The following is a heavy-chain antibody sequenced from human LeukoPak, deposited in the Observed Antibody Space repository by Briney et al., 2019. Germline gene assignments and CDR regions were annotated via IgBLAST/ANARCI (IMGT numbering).Heavy chain of an antibody. D-gene: IGHD5-18*01. J-gene: IGHJ3*02. CDR2: IYYSGST. V-gene: IGHV4-39*02. CDR1: GGSISNYY. Sequence: PSETLSLTCTVSGGSISNYYWGWIRQPPGKGLEWIGSIYYSGSTYYNPSLKSRVTISVDTSKNQFSLKLSSVTAADTAVYYCARDMLGYSYGSQAFDIWGQGTMVTVSS. CDR3: ARDMLGYSYGSQAFDI.